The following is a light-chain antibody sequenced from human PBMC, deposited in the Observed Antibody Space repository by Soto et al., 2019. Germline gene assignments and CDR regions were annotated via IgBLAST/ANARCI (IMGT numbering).Light chain of an antibody. CDR2: AAS. J-gene: IGKJ5*01. Sequence: DIQWTQSPSFLSASVGDRVTITCRASQDINTYLAWYQQKPGKAPKLLIFAASTLQNGVPSRFSGSGSGTEFTVTITSLQPEDFATYYCQQRKSYPTTFGQGTRLELK. CDR3: QQRKSYPTT. CDR1: QDINTY. V-gene: IGKV1-9*01.